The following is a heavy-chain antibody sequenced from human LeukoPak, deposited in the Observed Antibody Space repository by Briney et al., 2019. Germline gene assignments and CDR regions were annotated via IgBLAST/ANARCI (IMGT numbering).Heavy chain of an antibody. V-gene: IGHV3-23*01. CDR2: ISGTGSST. CDR1: GFTFNNFA. J-gene: IGHJ4*02. Sequence: GGSLRLSCVAPGFTFNNFAMNWVRQGPGEGLEWVSAISGTGSSTYYADSVKGRFTISRDNSKNTLYLQMNSLRVEDTAVYYCARDLPLDYWGQGTLVTVSS. CDR3: ARDLPLDY.